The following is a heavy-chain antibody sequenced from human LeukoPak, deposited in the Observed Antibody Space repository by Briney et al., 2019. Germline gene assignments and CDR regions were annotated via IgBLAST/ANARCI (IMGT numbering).Heavy chain of an antibody. CDR1: GGSISSYY. V-gene: IGHV4-59*08. D-gene: IGHD3-9*01. J-gene: IGHJ6*03. Sequence: SETLSLTCTVSGGSISSYYWSWIRQPPGKGLEWIGYIYYSGSTYYNPSLKSRDTISVDTSKNQFSLKLSSATAADTAVYYCARLMSDILTGSSVSYMDVWGKGTTVTISS. CDR2: IYYSGST. CDR3: ARLMSDILTGSSVSYMDV.